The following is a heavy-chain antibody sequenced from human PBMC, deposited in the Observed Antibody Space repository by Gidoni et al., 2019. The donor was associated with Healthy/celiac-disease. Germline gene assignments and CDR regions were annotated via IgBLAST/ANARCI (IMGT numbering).Heavy chain of an antibody. CDR3: AKAGGSGRWYYGMDV. D-gene: IGHD6-19*01. J-gene: IGHJ6*02. V-gene: IGHV3-23*01. Sequence: VPLLESGGGLVQPGGSRRLSCAASGFPFPSDAMSWVRQAPGKGLEWVSALSCSGGRTYYADSVKGRFTISRDNSKNTLYLQMNSLRAEDTAVYYCAKAGGSGRWYYGMDVWGQGTTVTVSS. CDR1: GFPFPSDA. CDR2: LSCSGGRT.